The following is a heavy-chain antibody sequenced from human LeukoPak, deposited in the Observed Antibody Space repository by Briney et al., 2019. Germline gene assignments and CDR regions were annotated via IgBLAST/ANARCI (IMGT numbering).Heavy chain of an antibody. CDR3: EKDMGHDGNSNWFDH. CDR2: INWNSGTL. J-gene: IGHJ5*02. CDR1: GFTFDDYA. D-gene: IGHD4-23*01. Sequence: PGGSLRLSCAASGFTFDDYAMHWVRQAPGKGLEWVSAINWNSGTLGYADSVKGRFIISRDNAKNTLYLQMDSLRAEDTALYYCEKDMGHDGNSNWFDHWGQGTLVTVSS. V-gene: IGHV3-9*01.